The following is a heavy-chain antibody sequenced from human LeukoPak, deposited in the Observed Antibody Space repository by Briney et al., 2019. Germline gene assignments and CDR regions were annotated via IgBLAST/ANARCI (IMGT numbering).Heavy chain of an antibody. CDR2: INANSGGT. CDR1: GYTFTGYY. D-gene: IGHD2-8*01. V-gene: IGHV1-2*02. Sequence: ASVKVSCKASGYTFTGYYMHWERQAPGQGLEWMGWINANSGGTNYAQKFQGRVTMTRDTSISTAYMELSRLRSDDTAVYYCARGPGSSVQWPRPYGMDVWGQGTTVTVSS. J-gene: IGHJ6*02. CDR3: ARGPGSSVQWPRPYGMDV.